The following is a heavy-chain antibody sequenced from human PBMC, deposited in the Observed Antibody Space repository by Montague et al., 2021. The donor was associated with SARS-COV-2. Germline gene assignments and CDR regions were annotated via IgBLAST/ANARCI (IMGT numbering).Heavy chain of an antibody. CDR2: IYYSGST. CDR1: GGSISNYY. D-gene: IGHD5/OR15-5a*01. J-gene: IGHJ6*02. Sequence: SETLSLTCTVSGGSISNYYWSWIRQPPGKGLEWMGYIYYSGSTNYNPPLKSRVSILLETSKNQFSLNLRSVTTADTAVNYCARVADLDVFSVYYYGLDVWGQGTTVTVSS. CDR3: ARVADLDVFSVYYYGLDV. V-gene: IGHV4-59*01.